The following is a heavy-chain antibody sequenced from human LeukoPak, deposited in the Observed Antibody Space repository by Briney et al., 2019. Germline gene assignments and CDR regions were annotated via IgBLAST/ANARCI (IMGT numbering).Heavy chain of an antibody. CDR1: GFTFSSYA. J-gene: IGHJ4*02. V-gene: IGHV3-23*01. CDR2: ISGNSGST. CDR3: AKVSAWAMVGATYFDY. D-gene: IGHD1-26*01. Sequence: GGSLRLSCAASGFTFSSYAMSWVRQAPGKGLEWVSSISGNSGSTYYADSVKGRFTISRDNSKDTVYLQMNSLRAEDTAVYYCAKVSAWAMVGATYFDYWGQGTLVTVSS.